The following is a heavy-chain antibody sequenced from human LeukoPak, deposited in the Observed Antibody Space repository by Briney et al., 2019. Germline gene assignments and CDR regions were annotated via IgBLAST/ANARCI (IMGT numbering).Heavy chain of an antibody. CDR1: GFTISGFF. J-gene: IGHJ6*04. CDR3: ARDVAPITIAGSTLGTDV. D-gene: IGHD3-3*01. CDR2: INPNSGGT. V-gene: IGHV1-2*02. Sequence: GGSLRLSCAASGFTISGFFMNWVRQAPGKGLEWVGCINPNSGGTNYAQKFQGRVTMTRDTSISTAYMELSRLRSDDTAVYYCARDVAPITIAGSTLGTDVWGKGTTVTVSS.